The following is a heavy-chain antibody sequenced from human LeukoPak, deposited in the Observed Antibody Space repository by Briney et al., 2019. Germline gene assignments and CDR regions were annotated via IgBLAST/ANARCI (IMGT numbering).Heavy chain of an antibody. CDR3: ARTIAQYSNSWLYFYYGLDV. Sequence: GGSLRLSCTASRFIFGSYAMSWVRQAPGKGLEWVSSIIGGSEDTYYADSVKGRFTISRDNSKSTLNLQLNSLRAEDTAVYYCARTIAQYSNSWLYFYYGLDVWGQGTTVTVSS. D-gene: IGHD6-13*01. CDR2: IIGGSEDT. CDR1: RFIFGSYA. J-gene: IGHJ6*02. V-gene: IGHV3-23*01.